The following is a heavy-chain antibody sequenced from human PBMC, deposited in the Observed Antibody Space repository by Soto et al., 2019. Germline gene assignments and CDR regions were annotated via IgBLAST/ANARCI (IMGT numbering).Heavy chain of an antibody. V-gene: IGHV4-4*07. Sequence: SETLSLTCTVSGGSISSYYWSWIRQPAGRGLEWSGRIYTSGSTNYNPSLKSRVTMSVDTPKNQFSLKLSSVTGADTAVYYCARDGGLYCSGGSCYLDPDQAPYGMDVWGQGTTVTVSS. CDR1: GGSISSYY. D-gene: IGHD2-15*01. CDR2: IYTSGST. J-gene: IGHJ6*02. CDR3: ARDGGLYCSGGSCYLDPDQAPYGMDV.